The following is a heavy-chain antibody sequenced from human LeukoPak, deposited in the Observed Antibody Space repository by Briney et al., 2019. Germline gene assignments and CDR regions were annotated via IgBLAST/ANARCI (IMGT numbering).Heavy chain of an antibody. CDR2: IIPIFGTA. CDR1: GGTFSSYA. Sequence: SVKVSCKASGGTFSSYAISWVRQAPGQGLEWMGGIIPIFGTANYAQKFQGRVTITADESTSTAYMELSSLRSEDTAVYYCASAITGYSRGWYATYWGQGTLVTVSS. J-gene: IGHJ4*02. CDR3: ASAITGYSRGWYATY. D-gene: IGHD6-19*01. V-gene: IGHV1-69*13.